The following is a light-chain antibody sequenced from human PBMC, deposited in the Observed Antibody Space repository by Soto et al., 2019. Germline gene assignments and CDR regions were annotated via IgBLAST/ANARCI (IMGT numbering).Light chain of an antibody. Sequence: LVLKQSPDTLSSFPGDRVTLSCRASQYINTRLAWYQHRPGQAPRLLIYQTSIRAAGIPARFSASGTGTDFTLTISDVQPEDFAVYYCHQRQSWPRTFGQGTKVDIK. CDR1: QYINTR. J-gene: IGKJ1*01. CDR2: QTS. V-gene: IGKV3-11*01. CDR3: HQRQSWPRT.